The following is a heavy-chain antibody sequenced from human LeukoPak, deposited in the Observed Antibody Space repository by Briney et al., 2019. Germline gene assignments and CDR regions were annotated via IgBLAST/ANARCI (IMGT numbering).Heavy chain of an antibody. J-gene: IGHJ4*02. D-gene: IGHD4-17*01. CDR3: ARDDYGDYSIWYYFDY. CDR1: GYTFTSYG. V-gene: IGHV1-18*01. Sequence: ASVKVSCKASGYTFTSYGISWVRQAPGQGLEWMGRISAYNGNTNYAQKLQGRVTMTTDTSTSTAYMELRSLRSDDTAVYYCARDDYGDYSIWYYFDYWGQGTLVTVSS. CDR2: ISAYNGNT.